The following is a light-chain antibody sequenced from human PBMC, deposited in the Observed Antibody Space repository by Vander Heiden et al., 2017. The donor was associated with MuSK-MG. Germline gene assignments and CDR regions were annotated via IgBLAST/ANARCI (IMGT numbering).Light chain of an antibody. CDR2: GAS. V-gene: IGKV1-39*01. J-gene: IGKJ1*01. CDR3: RRRCRTPPWT. Sequence: DGQMAQSPSSLSASVGDRVTITCRASQSISSYLNWSQQKPGKFPELVGNGASSVKGVVPSGFRVRGYGPDFTLSNGSPQPEELATNNWRRRCRTPPWTSGQGTRVKIQ. CDR1: QSISSY.